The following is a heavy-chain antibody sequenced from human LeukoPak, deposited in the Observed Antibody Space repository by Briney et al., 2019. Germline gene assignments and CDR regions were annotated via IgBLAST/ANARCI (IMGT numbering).Heavy chain of an antibody. V-gene: IGHV1-3*03. CDR3: ARAQTGSSWYDAFDI. CDR1: GYTFTSYD. CDR2: INAGNGNT. J-gene: IGHJ3*02. Sequence: ASVKVSCKASGYTFTSYDINWVRQAPGQRLEWMGWINAGNGNTKYSQEFQGRVTITRDTSASTAYMELSSLRSEDMAVYYCARAQTGSSWYDAFDIWGQGTMVTVSS. D-gene: IGHD6-13*01.